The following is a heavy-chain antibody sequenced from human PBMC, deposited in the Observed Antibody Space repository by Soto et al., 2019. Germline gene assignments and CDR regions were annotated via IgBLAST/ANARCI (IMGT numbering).Heavy chain of an antibody. CDR3: ARAPYYYGSGSYAYYYYYGMDV. D-gene: IGHD3-10*01. V-gene: IGHV4-30-2*01. Sequence: PSETLSLTCAVSGGSISSGGYSWSWIRQPPGKGLEWIGYIYHSGNTYYNPSLKSRVTISVDWSKNQFSLTLSSVTAADTAVYYCARAPYYYGSGSYAYYYYYGMDVWGQGTTVTVSS. J-gene: IGHJ6*02. CDR2: IYHSGNT. CDR1: GGSISSGGYS.